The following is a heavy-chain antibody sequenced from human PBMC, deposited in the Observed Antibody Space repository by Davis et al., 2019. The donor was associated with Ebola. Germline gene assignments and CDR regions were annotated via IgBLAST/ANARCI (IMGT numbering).Heavy chain of an antibody. D-gene: IGHD6-19*01. Sequence: SLKISCAASGFTFDDYAMHWVRQAPGKGLEWVSGISWNSGSIGYADSVKGRFIISRDNAKNLLYLQMNSLRDDDTAVYYCAKIVSGYWGQGTLVTVSS. CDR2: ISWNSGSI. CDR3: AKIVSGY. J-gene: IGHJ4*02. CDR1: GFTFDDYA. V-gene: IGHV3-9*01.